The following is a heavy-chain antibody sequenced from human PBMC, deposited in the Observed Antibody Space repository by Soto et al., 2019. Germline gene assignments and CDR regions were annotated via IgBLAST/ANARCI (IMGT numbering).Heavy chain of an antibody. V-gene: IGHV4-59*08. CDR1: GGSISSYY. Sequence: QVQLQESGPGLVKPSETLSLTCTVSGGSISSYYWTWIRQPPGKGLEWIGYIYYSGNTNYNPSLKSPVTIAVDTSKHPFALKLSSVTAADTAVYYCARTYYDFWSGYFSYYYYMDVWGKGTTVTVSS. J-gene: IGHJ6*03. CDR3: ARTYYDFWSGYFSYYYYMDV. D-gene: IGHD3-3*01. CDR2: IYYSGNT.